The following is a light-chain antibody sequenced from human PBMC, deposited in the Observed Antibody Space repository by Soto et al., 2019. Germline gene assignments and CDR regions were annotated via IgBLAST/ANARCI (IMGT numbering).Light chain of an antibody. V-gene: IGKV1-39*01. CDR2: AAS. Sequence: DIQMTQSPSSLSASVGDRVTITCRASQSISSHLNWYQQKPGKAPKLLIYAASSLQSGVPSRFSGSGSGTDFPLTISSLQPEDFATYYCQQSYSTSPITFGQGTRLEIK. CDR1: QSISSH. CDR3: QQSYSTSPIT. J-gene: IGKJ5*01.